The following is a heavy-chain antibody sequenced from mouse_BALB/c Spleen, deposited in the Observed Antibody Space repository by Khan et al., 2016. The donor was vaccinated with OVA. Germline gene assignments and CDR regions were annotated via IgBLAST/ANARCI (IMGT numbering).Heavy chain of an antibody. CDR2: IWSDGSS. Sequence: VQLQESGPGLVAPSQSLSITCTISGFSLTNYGIHWVRQPPGKGLEWLVVIWSDGSSTYNSALQSRLTITNDTSRSQVFLIMNSLQTDATAIYFCARQTYYHYNVMDYWGQGTSVTVSS. CDR1: GFSLTNYG. CDR3: ARQTYYHYNVMDY. V-gene: IGHV2-6-1*01. J-gene: IGHJ4*01. D-gene: IGHD2-10*01.